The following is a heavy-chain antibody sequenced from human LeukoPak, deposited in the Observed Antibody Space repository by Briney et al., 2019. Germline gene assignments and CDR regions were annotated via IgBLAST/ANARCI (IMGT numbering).Heavy chain of an antibody. V-gene: IGHV3-11*04. CDR2: LTSGGVSA. CDR3: ASSLNTVMVSPYYLEY. Sequence: GGSLRLSCAASGFTLSDNSMTWVRQAPGQGLEWMSFLTSGGVSAFYADSVRGRFTVSRDDARNSLSLYMNTLRAEDTAVYYCASSLNTVMVSPYYLEYWGPGTLVTVSS. J-gene: IGHJ4*02. CDR1: GFTLSDNS. D-gene: IGHD5-18*01.